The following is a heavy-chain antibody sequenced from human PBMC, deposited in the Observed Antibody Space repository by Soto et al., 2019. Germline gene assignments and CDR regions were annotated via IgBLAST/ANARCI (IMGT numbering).Heavy chain of an antibody. CDR3: ARKTPGTYPFNY. D-gene: IGHD3-10*01. V-gene: IGHV3-23*01. Sequence: GGSLRLSCAASGFTFSSSSMNWVRQAPGKGLEWVAVIGTSGDTDHTDSVKGRFTVSRDNSKDTLVLQMNNLRVEDTAVYYCARKTPGTYPFNYWGQGTLVTVSS. CDR1: GFTFSSSS. J-gene: IGHJ4*02. CDR2: IGTSGDT.